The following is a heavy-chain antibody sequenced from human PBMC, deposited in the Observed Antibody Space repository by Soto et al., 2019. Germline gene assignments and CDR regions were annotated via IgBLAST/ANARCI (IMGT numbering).Heavy chain of an antibody. V-gene: IGHV4-59*01. CDR3: ARGLFDYDILTGYYEVQRYYFDY. CDR1: GGSISSYY. Sequence: PSETLSLTCTVSGGSISSYYWSWIRQPPGKGLEWIGYIYYSGSTNYNPSLKSRVTISVDTSKNQFSLKLSSVTAADTAVYYCARGLFDYDILTGYYEVQRYYFDYWGQGTLVTVSS. CDR2: IYYSGST. J-gene: IGHJ4*02. D-gene: IGHD3-9*01.